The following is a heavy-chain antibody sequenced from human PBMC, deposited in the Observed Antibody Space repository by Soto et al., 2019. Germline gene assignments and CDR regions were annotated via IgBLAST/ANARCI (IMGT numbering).Heavy chain of an antibody. CDR3: ASFSVASDAFDI. CDR2: IYYSGST. CDR1: GGSVSSGSYY. D-gene: IGHD5-12*01. Sequence: SETLSLTCTVSGGSVSSGSYYWSWIRQPPGKELEWIGYIYYSGSTNYNPSLKSRVTISVDTSKNQFSLKLSSVTAADTAVYYCASFSVASDAFDIWGQGTMVTVSS. V-gene: IGHV4-61*01. J-gene: IGHJ3*02.